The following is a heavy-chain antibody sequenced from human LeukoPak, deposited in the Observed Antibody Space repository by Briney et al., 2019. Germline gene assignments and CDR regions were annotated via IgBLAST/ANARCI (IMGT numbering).Heavy chain of an antibody. CDR1: GFTFSSYA. V-gene: IGHV3-23*01. CDR2: ISGSGGST. D-gene: IGHD1-1*01. CDR3: ARERLPPLDAFDI. J-gene: IGHJ3*02. Sequence: QAGGSLRLSCAASGFTFSSYAMSWVRQAPGKGLEWVSAISGSGGSTYYADSVKGRFTISRDNSKNTLYLQMNSLRAEDTAVYYCARERLPPLDAFDIWGQGTMVTVSS.